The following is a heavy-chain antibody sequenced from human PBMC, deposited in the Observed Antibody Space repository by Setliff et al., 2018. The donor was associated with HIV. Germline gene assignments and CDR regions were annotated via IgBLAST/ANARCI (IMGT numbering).Heavy chain of an antibody. V-gene: IGHV3-23*01. D-gene: IGHD3-22*01. CDR3: AKDRASSGYYARFDH. CDR2: ISASATSV. Sequence: QPGGSLRLSCAASGFTFSSFAMTWVRQAPGKGLEWVSSISASATSVYNADSVKGRFTISRDNSKSTLYLRMNSLRDEDTAVYYCAKDRASSGYYARFDHWGQGTLVTVSS. CDR1: GFTFSSFA. J-gene: IGHJ4*02.